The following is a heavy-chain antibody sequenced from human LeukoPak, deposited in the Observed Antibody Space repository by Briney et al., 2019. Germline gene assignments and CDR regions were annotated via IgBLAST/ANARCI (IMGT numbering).Heavy chain of an antibody. CDR1: ASTFSRSY. D-gene: IGHD4-17*01. V-gene: IGHV3-21*05. CDR3: ARDQNGAGFDS. Sequence: GGSLRLSCAASASTFSRSYMGRVRQAPGKGLEWISHINSGTNDIYYADSVKGRFTISRDSAKNSLFLQMNSLRADDTAVYYCARDQNGAGFDSWGQGTLVTVSS. J-gene: IGHJ4*02. CDR2: INSGTNDI.